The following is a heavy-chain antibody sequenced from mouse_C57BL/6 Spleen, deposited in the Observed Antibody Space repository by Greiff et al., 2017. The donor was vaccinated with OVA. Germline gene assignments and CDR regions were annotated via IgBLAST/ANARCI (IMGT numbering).Heavy chain of an antibody. CDR1: GFTFSSYG. J-gene: IGHJ3*01. Sequence: EVNLVESGGDLVKPGGSLKLSCAASGFTFSSYGMSWVRQTPDKRLEWVATISSGGSYTYYPDSVKGRFTISRDNAKNTLYLQMSSLKSEDTAMYYCARRDYDAYWGQGTLVTVSA. CDR2: ISSGGSYT. D-gene: IGHD2-4*01. V-gene: IGHV5-6*02. CDR3: ARRDYDAY.